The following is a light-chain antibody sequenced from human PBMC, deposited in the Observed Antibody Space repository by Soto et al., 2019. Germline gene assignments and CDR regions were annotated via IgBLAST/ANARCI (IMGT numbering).Light chain of an antibody. V-gene: IGLV1-40*01. Sequence: QSVLTQPPSVSGAPGQRVTISCTGSSSNIGAGYDVHWYQQLPGTAPKLLIYGNSNRPSGVPDRFSGSKSGTSASLAITGLQAEDEVDYFCQSYDSSLVYVFGTGTKLTVL. CDR3: QSYDSSLVYV. J-gene: IGLJ1*01. CDR1: SSNIGAGYD. CDR2: GNS.